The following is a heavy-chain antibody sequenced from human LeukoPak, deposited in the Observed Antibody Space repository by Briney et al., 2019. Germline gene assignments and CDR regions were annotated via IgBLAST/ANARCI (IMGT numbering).Heavy chain of an antibody. CDR2: INNSGTT. CDR3: ARVAVDYYGSGSYYRD. D-gene: IGHD3-10*01. J-gene: IGHJ4*02. CDR1: GGSLSSYY. Sequence: SETLSLTCTVSGGSLSSYYWNWIRQPPGKGLEWIGYINNSGTTSYNPSLKSRVTISVDKSKNQFSLKLSSVTAADTAVYYCARVAVDYYGSGSYYRDWGQGTLVTVSS. V-gene: IGHV4-59*12.